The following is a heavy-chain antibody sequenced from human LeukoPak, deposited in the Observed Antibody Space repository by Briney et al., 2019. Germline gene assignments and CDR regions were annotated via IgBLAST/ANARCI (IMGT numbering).Heavy chain of an antibody. D-gene: IGHD2-15*01. J-gene: IGHJ3*02. CDR1: GGSFSGYY. CDR2: INHSGST. Sequence: PSETLSLTCAIYGGSFSGYYWSWIRQPPGKGLEWTGEINHSGSTNYNPSLKSRVTISVDTSKNQFSLKLSSVTAADTAVYYCARILGGGPTGAFDIWGQGTMVTVSS. CDR3: ARILGGGPTGAFDI. V-gene: IGHV4-34*01.